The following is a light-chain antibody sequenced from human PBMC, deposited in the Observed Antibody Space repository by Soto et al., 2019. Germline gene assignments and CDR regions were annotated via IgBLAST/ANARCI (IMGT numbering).Light chain of an antibody. CDR2: DVS. CDR3: SSYASSSTVV. J-gene: IGLJ3*02. CDR1: SSDVGGYNF. V-gene: IGLV2-14*03. Sequence: QSALTQPASVSGSPGQSITISCTGTSSDVGGYNFVSWNQQHPGKAPKLMIYDVSSRPSGVSNRFSGSKSGNTASLTISGLQAEDEGDYYCSSYASSSTVVFGAGTKLTVL.